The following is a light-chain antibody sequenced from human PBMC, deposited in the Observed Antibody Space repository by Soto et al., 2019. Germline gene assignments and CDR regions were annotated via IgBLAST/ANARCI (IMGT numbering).Light chain of an antibody. J-gene: IGLJ1*01. Sequence: QSALTQPASVSGSPGQSITISCTGTSSDVGGYNYVYWYQQHPGKAPKLMIYDVRNRPSGVSNRFSGSKSGNTASLTISGLQAEDEADYYCSSYTSSSTLLYVFGTGTKLTVL. V-gene: IGLV2-14*01. CDR1: SSDVGGYNY. CDR3: SSYTSSSTLLYV. CDR2: DVR.